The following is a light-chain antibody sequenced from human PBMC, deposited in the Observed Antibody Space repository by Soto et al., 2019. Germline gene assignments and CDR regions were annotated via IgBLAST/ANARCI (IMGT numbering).Light chain of an antibody. J-gene: IGKJ4*01. V-gene: IGKV1-17*03. CDR2: AAS. Sequence: DILMTQSPSAMSASVGVRVTITCRASQGISNYLAWFQQKPGKVHKLLIYAASSLQSGVPSRFCASGSGTEFPLTISTLQPEDFATYYCLQHNSFPLTFGGATKVEIK. CDR3: LQHNSFPLT. CDR1: QGISNY.